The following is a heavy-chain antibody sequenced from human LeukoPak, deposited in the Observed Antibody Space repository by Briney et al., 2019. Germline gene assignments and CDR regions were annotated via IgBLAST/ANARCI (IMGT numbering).Heavy chain of an antibody. V-gene: IGHV4-59*01. D-gene: IGHD3-9*01. CDR3: ARMPDILTGLDS. CDR2: IYYSGST. CDR1: GGSLSNYY. J-gene: IGHJ4*02. Sequence: SETLSLTCTVSGGSLSNYYWNWIRQPPGKGLEWIAYIYYSGSTNYNPSLKSRVTISLDTSKNQFSLKLSSVTTADTAVYYCARMPDILTGLDSWGQGTLVTVSS.